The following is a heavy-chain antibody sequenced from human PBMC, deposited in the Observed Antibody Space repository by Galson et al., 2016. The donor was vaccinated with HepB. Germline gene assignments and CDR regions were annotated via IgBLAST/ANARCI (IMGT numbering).Heavy chain of an antibody. Sequence: SLRLSCAASGFNFSSYWMSWVRQAPGKGLEWVANIKKDGSEKYYVDSVKGRFTITRDNAKKSLYLQMNSLRAEDTAVYYCEICLYWGGGYEAWGQGTLVTVSS. CDR2: IKKDGSEK. D-gene: IGHD5-12*01. V-gene: IGHV3-7*02. CDR1: GFNFSSYW. CDR3: EICLYWGGGYEA. J-gene: IGHJ4*02.